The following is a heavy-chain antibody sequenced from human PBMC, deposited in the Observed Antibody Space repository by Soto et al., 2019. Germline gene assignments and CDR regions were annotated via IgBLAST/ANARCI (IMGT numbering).Heavy chain of an antibody. Sequence: LSLTCAVSGGSISSSNWWSWVRQPPGKGLEWIGEIYHSGSTNYNPSLKSRVTISVDKSKNQFSLKLSSVTAADTAVYYCARIAVAGTGYYGMDVWGQGTTVTVSS. CDR2: IYHSGST. V-gene: IGHV4-4*02. D-gene: IGHD6-19*01. CDR3: ARIAVAGTGYYGMDV. J-gene: IGHJ6*02. CDR1: GGSISSSNW.